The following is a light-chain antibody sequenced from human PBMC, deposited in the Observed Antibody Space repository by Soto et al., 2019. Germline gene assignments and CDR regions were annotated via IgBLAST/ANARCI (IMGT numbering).Light chain of an antibody. V-gene: IGKV3-20*01. CDR1: QSVSSR. Sequence: EFVLTQSPGALSLSPGERATLSCRASQSVSSRLAWYQQKSGQAPRLLISGASSRATGIPDRFSGSGSGTDFTLIISRLEPEDFALYYCQHYGGPPITFGQGTRLEIK. J-gene: IGKJ5*01. CDR2: GAS. CDR3: QHYGGPPIT.